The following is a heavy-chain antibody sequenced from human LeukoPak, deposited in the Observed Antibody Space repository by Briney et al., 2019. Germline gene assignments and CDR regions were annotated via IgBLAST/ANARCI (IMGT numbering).Heavy chain of an antibody. D-gene: IGHD1-7*01. Sequence: GGSLRLSSAASGFTFSSYDMHWVRQAPGRGLEWVSSIGTAADTYYPGSVKGRFTISRENTKNSLYLQMNSLRAGDTAVYYCARGPIVGITETKGYFDYWGQGILVTVSS. V-gene: IGHV3-13*01. CDR2: IGTAADT. J-gene: IGHJ4*02. CDR3: ARGPIVGITETKGYFDY. CDR1: GFTFSSYD.